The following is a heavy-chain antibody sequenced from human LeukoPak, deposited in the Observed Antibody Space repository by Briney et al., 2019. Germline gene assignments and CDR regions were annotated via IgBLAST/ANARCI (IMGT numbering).Heavy chain of an antibody. J-gene: IGHJ5*02. CDR2: TYYRSKSTI. V-gene: IGHV6-1*01. Sequence: SQTLSLTCAISGDSVSSNSAAWNCISQSRSRGLEWLGRTYYRSKSTIGYAVSEKSRININPDTTKNQFSLQRNPVTPEDTAVYYCARDADGPWGQGTLVTVSS. D-gene: IGHD5-24*01. CDR3: ARDADGP. CDR1: GDSVSSNSAA.